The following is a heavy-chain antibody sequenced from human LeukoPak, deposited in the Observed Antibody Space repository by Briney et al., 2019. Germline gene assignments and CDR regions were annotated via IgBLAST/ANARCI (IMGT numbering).Heavy chain of an antibody. CDR3: ARSYSSSSDNRPGRRFDY. Sequence: SETLSLTCTVSGGSISSSSYYWGWIRQPPGKGLEWIGSIYYSGSTYYNPSLKSRVTISVDTSKNQFSLKLSSVTAADTAVYYCARSYSSSSDNRPGRRFDYWGQGTLVTVSS. D-gene: IGHD6-6*01. CDR2: IYYSGST. J-gene: IGHJ4*02. V-gene: IGHV4-39*07. CDR1: GGSISSSSYY.